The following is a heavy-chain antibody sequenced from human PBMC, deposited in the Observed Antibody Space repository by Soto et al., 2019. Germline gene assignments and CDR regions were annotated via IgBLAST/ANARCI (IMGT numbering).Heavy chain of an antibody. D-gene: IGHD3-22*01. CDR1: GFSLGNPRMG. V-gene: IGHV2-26*01. J-gene: IGHJ6*02. Sequence: SGPTLVNPTETLTLTCTVSGFSLGNPRMGVSWIRQPPGKALEWLAHIFSNDDKSYRTSLKSRVTISKDTSKSQVVLTMTNMDPVDTGTYYCARVYDSSGYEYWGQGTTVTVSS. CDR3: ARVYDSSGYEY. CDR2: IFSNDDK.